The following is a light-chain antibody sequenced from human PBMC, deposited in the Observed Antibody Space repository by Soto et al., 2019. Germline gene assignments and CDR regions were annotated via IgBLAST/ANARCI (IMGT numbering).Light chain of an antibody. CDR2: GAS. CDR3: QQYGSSPPHT. J-gene: IGKJ2*01. V-gene: IGKV3-20*01. Sequence: EIVLTQSPGTLSLSPGERVTLSCRASQSVGSNYLAWYQQKPGQAPRLLIYGASSRASGIPDRFSGSGSGTDFTLTISRLEPEDFAVYYCQQYGSSPPHTFGQGTKLEIK. CDR1: QSVGSNY.